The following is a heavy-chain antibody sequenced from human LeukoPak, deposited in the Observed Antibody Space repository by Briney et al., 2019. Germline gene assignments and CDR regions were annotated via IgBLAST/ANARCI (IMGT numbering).Heavy chain of an antibody. CDR1: GYTFTGYY. D-gene: IGHD2-2*01. J-gene: IGHJ3*02. V-gene: IGHV1-2*02. CDR3: ARDSAVVVPAADAFDI. CDR2: INPNSGGT. Sequence: ASVKVSCKASGYTFTGYYMHWVRQAPGQGLEWMGWINPNSGGTNYAQKFQGRVTMTRDTSISTAYMELSRLRSDDTAVYYCARDSAVVVPAADAFDIWGQGTMVTVSS.